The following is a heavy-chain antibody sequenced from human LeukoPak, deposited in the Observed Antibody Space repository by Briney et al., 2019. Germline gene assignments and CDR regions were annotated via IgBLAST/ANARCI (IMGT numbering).Heavy chain of an antibody. CDR2: INPNSGGT. V-gene: IGHV1-2*02. Sequence: ASVKVSCKASGYTFTGYYMHWVRQAPGQGLEWMGWINPNSGGTNYAQKFQGRVTMTRDTSISTAYMELGRLRSDDTAVYYCARSAVAGTGRYYFDYWGQGTLVTVSS. CDR1: GYTFTGYY. CDR3: ARSAVAGTGRYYFDY. D-gene: IGHD6-19*01. J-gene: IGHJ4*02.